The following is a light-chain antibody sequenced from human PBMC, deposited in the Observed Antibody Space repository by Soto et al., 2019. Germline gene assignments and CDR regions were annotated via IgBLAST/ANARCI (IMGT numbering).Light chain of an antibody. CDR2: AAS. CDR3: QQSYSTPFYT. J-gene: IGKJ2*01. CDR1: QSISAH. V-gene: IGKV1-39*01. Sequence: DIQMTQSRSSLSASVGDRVTITCRASQSISAHLNWYQQKPGTAPKVLIYAASTLQSGVPPRFSGSGSGTDFTLTISSLQPEDFATYYCQQSYSTPFYTFGQGTKVDIK.